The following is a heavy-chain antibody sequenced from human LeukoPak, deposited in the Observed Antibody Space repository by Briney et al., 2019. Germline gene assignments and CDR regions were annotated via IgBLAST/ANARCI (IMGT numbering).Heavy chain of an antibody. J-gene: IGHJ5*02. V-gene: IGHV1-24*01. CDR3: ATTAGSSSDQMNWFDP. D-gene: IGHD6-6*01. Sequence: ASVKVSCKVSGYTLTELSMHWVRQAPGKGLEWMGGFDPEDGETIYAQKFQGRVTMTEDTSTDTAYMEQSSLRSEDTAVYYCATTAGSSSDQMNWFDPWGQGTLVTVSS. CDR2: FDPEDGET. CDR1: GYTLTELS.